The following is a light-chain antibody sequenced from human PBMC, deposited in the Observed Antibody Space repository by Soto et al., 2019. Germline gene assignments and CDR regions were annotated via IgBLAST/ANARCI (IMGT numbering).Light chain of an antibody. CDR2: EVT. Sequence: QSALTQPRSVSGSPGQSVTISCTGTSSDVGGYNYVSWYQQHPGKAPKLMIYEVTNRPSGVSNRFSGSKSDNTASLTISGLQAEDEADYYCSSYTGISTYVFGTGTKLTVL. CDR3: SSYTGISTYV. J-gene: IGLJ1*01. CDR1: SSDVGGYNY. V-gene: IGLV2-14*01.